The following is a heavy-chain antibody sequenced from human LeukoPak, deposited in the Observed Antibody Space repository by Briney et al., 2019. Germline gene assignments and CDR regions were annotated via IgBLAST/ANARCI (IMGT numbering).Heavy chain of an antibody. CDR1: GGSISSSSYY. J-gene: IGHJ4*02. CDR3: AGKYYYDSSGYFYVDY. CDR2: IYHTGNT. Sequence: PSETLSLTCTVSGGSISSSSYYWGWIRQPPGKGLEWIGSIYHTGNTYYNPSLKSRVTISMDTSKNEFSLKLRSVTAADTAVYYCAGKYYYDSSGYFYVDYWGQGTLVTVSS. D-gene: IGHD3-22*01. V-gene: IGHV4-39*07.